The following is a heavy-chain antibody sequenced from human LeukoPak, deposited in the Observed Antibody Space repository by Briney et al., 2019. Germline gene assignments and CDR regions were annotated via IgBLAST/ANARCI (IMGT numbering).Heavy chain of an antibody. CDR2: IRSSSTTV. V-gene: IGHV3-48*01. CDR3: ARAKRNGFDI. J-gene: IGHJ3*02. CDR1: GFTFSNYS. Sequence: GGSLRLSCEASGFTFSNYSMNWVRQAPGKGLEWVSYIRSSSTTVYYADSVKGRFTISRDNAKNSLYLQMNSLRAEDTAVYYCARAKRNGFDIWGQGTMVTVSS.